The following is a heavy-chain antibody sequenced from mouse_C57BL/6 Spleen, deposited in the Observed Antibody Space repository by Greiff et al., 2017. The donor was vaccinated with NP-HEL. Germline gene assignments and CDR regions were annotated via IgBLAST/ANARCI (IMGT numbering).Heavy chain of an antibody. CDR1: GYTFTSYW. J-gene: IGHJ2*01. V-gene: IGHV1-74*01. D-gene: IGHD4-1*01. CDR3: AIRAGTRYFDY. CDR2: IHPADSDT. Sequence: QVQLQQPGAELVKPGASVKVSCKASGYTFTSYWMHWVKQRPGQGLEGIGRIHPADSDTNYNQKLKGRATLTVDKSSSTAHMQLSSLTSEDSAVYYCAIRAGTRYFDYWGQGTTLTVSS.